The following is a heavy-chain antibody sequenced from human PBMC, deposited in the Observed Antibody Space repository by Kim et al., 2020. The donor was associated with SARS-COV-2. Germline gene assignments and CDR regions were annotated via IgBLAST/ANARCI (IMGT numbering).Heavy chain of an antibody. CDR2: IYYSGST. CDR3: ARAHVVPAMVTNFFDY. Sequence: SETLSLTCTVSSGSISSSTYYWGWIRQLPGKGLEWIGSIYYSGSTYFSPSLKSRVTISVDTSKNQFSLKLSSVTAADTAVYYCARAHVVPAMVTNFFDYWGRGTLVTVSS. V-gene: IGHV4-39*07. D-gene: IGHD5-18*01. CDR1: SGSISSSTYY. J-gene: IGHJ4*02.